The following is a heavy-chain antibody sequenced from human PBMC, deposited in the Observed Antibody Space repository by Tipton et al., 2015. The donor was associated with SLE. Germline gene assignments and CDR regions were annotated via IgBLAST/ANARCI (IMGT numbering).Heavy chain of an antibody. V-gene: IGHV4-59*11. CDR1: GGSINTHY. D-gene: IGHD1-7*01. J-gene: IGHJ3*02. Sequence: TLSLTCSVSGGSINTHYFGWIRQAPGKGLEWIAFIYYNADTSYNPSLKSRVSISVDTSKNQFSLKLTSVTAVDTAVYYCARSLELHTDAFDIWGQGTMVTVSS. CDR3: ARSLELHTDAFDI. CDR2: IYYNADT.